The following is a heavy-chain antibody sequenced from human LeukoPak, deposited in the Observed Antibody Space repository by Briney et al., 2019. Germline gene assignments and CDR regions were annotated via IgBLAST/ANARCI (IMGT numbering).Heavy chain of an antibody. D-gene: IGHD3-10*01. V-gene: IGHV1-18*04. CDR1: GYTFTSYG. CDR3: ARGSKPNYYGSGSYLY. CDR2: ISAYNGNT. Sequence: ASAKVSCKASGYTFTSYGISWVRQAPGQGLEWMGWISAYNGNTNYAQKLQGRVTMTTDASTSTAYMELRSLRSDDTAVYYCARGSKPNYYGSGSYLYWGQGTLVTVSS. J-gene: IGHJ4*02.